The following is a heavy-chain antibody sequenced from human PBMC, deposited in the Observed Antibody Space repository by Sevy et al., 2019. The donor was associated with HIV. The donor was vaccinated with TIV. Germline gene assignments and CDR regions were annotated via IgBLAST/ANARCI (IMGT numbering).Heavy chain of an antibody. CDR1: GFTFSTYW. D-gene: IGHD2-2*01. CDR2: IKNDGSEK. Sequence: GGSLRLSCTASGFTFSTYWMSWVRQAPGKGLEWVANIKNDGSEKYYVDSVKGRFTISRDNAKKLLHLQMNSLRAEDADVYYCARDSGSTSCCWDMDDWGQGTTVTVSS. J-gene: IGHJ6*02. V-gene: IGHV3-7*03. CDR3: ARDSGSTSCCWDMDD.